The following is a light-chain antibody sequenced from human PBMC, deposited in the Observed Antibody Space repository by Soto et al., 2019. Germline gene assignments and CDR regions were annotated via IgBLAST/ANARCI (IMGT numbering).Light chain of an antibody. CDR2: AAS. CDR1: QSISSW. CDR3: QQYYSYPFT. Sequence: DIQMTQSPSTLSASVGDRVTITCRASQSISSWLAWYQQKPGKAPKLLIYAASTLQSGVPSRFSGSGSGTDFTLTISCLQSEDFATYYCQQYYSYPFTFGPGTKGDIK. V-gene: IGKV1-5*01. J-gene: IGKJ3*01.